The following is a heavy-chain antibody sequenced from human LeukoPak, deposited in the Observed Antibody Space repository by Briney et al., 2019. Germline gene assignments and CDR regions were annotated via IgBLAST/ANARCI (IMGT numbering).Heavy chain of an antibody. CDR3: ARDHYYDSRSDAFDI. D-gene: IGHD3-22*01. CDR2: ISAYNGNT. CDR1: GYTFTSYG. V-gene: IGHV1-18*01. J-gene: IGHJ3*02. Sequence: GASVKVSCKASGYTFTSYGISWVRQAPGQGLEWMGWISAYNGNTNYAQKLQGRVTMTTDTSTSTAYMELRSLRSDDTAVYYCARDHYYDSRSDAFDIWGQGTMVTVSS.